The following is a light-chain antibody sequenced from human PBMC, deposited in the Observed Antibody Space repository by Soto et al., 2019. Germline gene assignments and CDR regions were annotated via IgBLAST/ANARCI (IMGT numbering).Light chain of an antibody. CDR3: QHDANWPLP. V-gene: IGKV3-15*01. CDR1: QGIGST. J-gene: IGKJ4*01. CDR2: GAY. Sequence: EIVMTQSPATLSVSPGEGATLSCRASQGIGSTLAWYQQKPGQTPRLLIYGAYTRANGVTSRFSGSASGTEFTLSITSLQSEDFAVYYCQHDANWPLPFGGGTKVESK.